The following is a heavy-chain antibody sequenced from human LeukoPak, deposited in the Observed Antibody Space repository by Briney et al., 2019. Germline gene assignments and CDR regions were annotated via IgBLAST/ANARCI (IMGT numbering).Heavy chain of an antibody. J-gene: IGHJ4*02. CDR3: ARESGKFDY. V-gene: IGHV3-43*02. Sequence: GGSLRLSCAASGFALSSYIMKWVRQAPGKGLEWVSLISGDGVSTFYADSVKGRFSISRDNSKNSLSLEMNSLRTEDTAMYYCARESGKFDYWGQGTLVAVSS. CDR2: ISGDGVST. CDR1: GFALSSYI.